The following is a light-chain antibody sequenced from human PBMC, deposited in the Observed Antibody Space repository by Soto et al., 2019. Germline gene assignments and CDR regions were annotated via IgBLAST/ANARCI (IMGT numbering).Light chain of an antibody. CDR1: TSNIGAGYD. CDR2: GNN. V-gene: IGLV1-40*01. Sequence: QSVLTQPPSVSGAPGQRVTISCTGSTSNIGAGYDVRWYQQLPGTAPKLLIFGNNNRPSGVPDRFSGSKSGTSVSLAITGLQAEDEADYYCQSYYSSLSGSVFGGGTKLTVL. J-gene: IGLJ2*01. CDR3: QSYYSSLSGSV.